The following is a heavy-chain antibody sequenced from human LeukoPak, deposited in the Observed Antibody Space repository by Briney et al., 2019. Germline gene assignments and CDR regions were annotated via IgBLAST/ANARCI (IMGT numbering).Heavy chain of an antibody. CDR3: AKEESGYDSRYYGMDV. D-gene: IGHD5-12*01. Sequence: SGRSLRLSCAASGFTFSSYGMHWVRQAPGKGLEWVAVISYDGSNEYYADSVKGRFTISRDNSKNTLYLQMNSLRAEDTAVYYCAKEESGYDSRYYGMDVWGQGTTVTVSS. J-gene: IGHJ6*02. CDR1: GFTFSSYG. V-gene: IGHV3-30*18. CDR2: ISYDGSNE.